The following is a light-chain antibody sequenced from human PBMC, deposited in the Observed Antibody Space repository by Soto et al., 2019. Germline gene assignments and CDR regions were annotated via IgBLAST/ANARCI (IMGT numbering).Light chain of an antibody. J-gene: IGLJ3*02. Sequence: QSALTQPASVSGSPVQSITISCTGTSSDVGHYNLVSWYQQHPGKAPKLIIYEGYKRPSGVSNRFSGSKSGNTASLTISGLQTEDEDDYYCCSYADLILFGGGTKVTVL. CDR3: CSYADLIL. V-gene: IGLV2-23*01. CDR1: SSDVGHYNL. CDR2: EGY.